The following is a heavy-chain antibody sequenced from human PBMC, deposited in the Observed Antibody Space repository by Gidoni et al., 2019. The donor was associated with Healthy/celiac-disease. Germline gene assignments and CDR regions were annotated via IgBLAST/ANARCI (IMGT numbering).Heavy chain of an antibody. CDR1: GYSISSGYY. D-gene: IGHD3-10*01. CDR3: ARVAGTMVRGVDYYYYYGMDV. Sequence: QVQLQESGPGLGKPSETLSLTCAVSGYSISSGYYWGWIRQPPGKGLEWIGSIYHSGSTYYNPSLKSRVTISVDTSKNQFSLKLSSVTAADTAVYYCARVAGTMVRGVDYYYYYGMDVWGQGTTVTVSS. V-gene: IGHV4-38-2*01. CDR2: IYHSGST. J-gene: IGHJ6*02.